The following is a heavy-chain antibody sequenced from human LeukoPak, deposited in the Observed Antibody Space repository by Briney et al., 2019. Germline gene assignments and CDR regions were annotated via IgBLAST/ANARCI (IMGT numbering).Heavy chain of an antibody. D-gene: IGHD3-10*01. J-gene: IGHJ5*02. CDR1: GFTFSSYA. CDR3: ARGSTMASFDP. CDR2: ISYDGSNE. Sequence: GGSLRLSCAASGFTFSSYAMHWVRQAPGKGLEWVAVISYDGSNEYYADSVKGRFTISRDNSKNTLYLQMNSLRAEDTAVYYCARGSTMASFDPWGQGTLVTVSS. V-gene: IGHV3-30*04.